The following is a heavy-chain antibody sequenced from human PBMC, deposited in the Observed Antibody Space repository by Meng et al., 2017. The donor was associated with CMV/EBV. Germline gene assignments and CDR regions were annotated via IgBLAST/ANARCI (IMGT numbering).Heavy chain of an antibody. Sequence: GGSLRLSCAASGFTFSSYWMHWVRQAPGKGLVWVSRINSDGSSTSYADSVKGRFTISRDNAKKTLYLQMNSLRADDTAVYYCASGGGSYYGYWGQGTLVTVSS. CDR2: INSDGSST. J-gene: IGHJ4*02. V-gene: IGHV3-74*01. D-gene: IGHD1-26*01. CDR3: ASGGGSYYGY. CDR1: GFTFSSYW.